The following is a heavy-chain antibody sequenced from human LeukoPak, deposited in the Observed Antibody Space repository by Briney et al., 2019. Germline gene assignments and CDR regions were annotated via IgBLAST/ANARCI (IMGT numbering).Heavy chain of an antibody. V-gene: IGHV3-30*07. CDR2: FSYDGITT. D-gene: IGHD5-12*01. CDR1: GFTFSRFP. Sequence: RGSLRLSCAASGFTFSRFPFHWVRQAPGKGLEWVALFSYDGITTHYAASVKGRFTVSRDDSKNTLYLQMNSLRAEDTAVYYCARGKSDSSGYDYILDYWGQGTLVTVSS. J-gene: IGHJ4*02. CDR3: ARGKSDSSGYDYILDY.